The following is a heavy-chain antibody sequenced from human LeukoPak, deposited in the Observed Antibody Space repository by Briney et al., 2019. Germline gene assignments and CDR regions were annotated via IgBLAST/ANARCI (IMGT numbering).Heavy chain of an antibody. CDR2: ISGSGGST. CDR1: GFTFSSYA. Sequence: GGSLRLSCAASGFTFSSYAMSWVRQAPGKGLEWVSAISGSGGSTYYADSVKGRFTISRDNSKNTLCLQMNSLRAEDTAVYYCAKQPGYSYGVYYFDYWGQGTLVTVSS. D-gene: IGHD5-18*01. V-gene: IGHV3-23*01. J-gene: IGHJ4*02. CDR3: AKQPGYSYGVYYFDY.